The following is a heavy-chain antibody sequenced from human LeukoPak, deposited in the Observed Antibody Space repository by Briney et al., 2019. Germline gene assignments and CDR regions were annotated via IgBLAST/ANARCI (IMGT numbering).Heavy chain of an antibody. CDR3: ARRYYDFWSGGYYYYMDV. V-gene: IGHV4-34*01. J-gene: IGHJ6*03. CDR1: GGSFSGYY. Sequence: SETPSLTCAVYGGSFSGYYWSWIRQPPGKGLEWIGEINHSGSTNYNPSLKSRVTISVDTSKNQFSLKLSSVTAADTAVYYCARRYYDFWSGGYYYYMDVWGKGTTVTVSS. D-gene: IGHD3-3*01. CDR2: INHSGST.